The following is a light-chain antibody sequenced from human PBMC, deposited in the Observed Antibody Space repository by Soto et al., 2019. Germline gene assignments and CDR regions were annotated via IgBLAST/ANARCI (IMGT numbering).Light chain of an antibody. V-gene: IGLV2-23*02. Sequence: QSALAQPASVSGSPGQSIAISCTGTSSDVGRYNYVSWYQQHPGKAPKLMISEVSNRPSGVSNRFSGSKSGNAASLTISGLQAEDEADYHCCSYAGESTVTFGGGTKLTVL. CDR2: EVS. CDR1: SSDVGRYNY. CDR3: CSYAGESTVT. J-gene: IGLJ2*01.